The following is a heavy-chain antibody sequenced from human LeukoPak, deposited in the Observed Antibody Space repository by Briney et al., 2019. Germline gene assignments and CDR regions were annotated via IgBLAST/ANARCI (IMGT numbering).Heavy chain of an antibody. J-gene: IGHJ4*02. D-gene: IGHD6-19*01. CDR2: INPNSGGT. CDR3: ARESSSGWTDLDY. Sequence: GASVKVSCKASGYTFTGYYMHWLRQAPGQGLEWMGRINPNSGGTNYAQKFQGRVTMTRDTSISTAYMELSRLRSDDTAVYYCARESSSGWTDLDYWGQGTLVTVSS. CDR1: GYTFTGYY. V-gene: IGHV1-2*06.